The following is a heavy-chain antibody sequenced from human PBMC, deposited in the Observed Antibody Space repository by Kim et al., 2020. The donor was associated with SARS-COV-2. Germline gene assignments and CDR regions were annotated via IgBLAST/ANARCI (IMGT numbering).Heavy chain of an antibody. Sequence: TISTADSGERRFTISRDSAKTSLYLQMNSLRAEDTAVYYCASGAGWNDPWGQGTLVTVSS. D-gene: IGHD1-1*01. J-gene: IGHJ5*02. CDR3: ASGAGWNDP. V-gene: IGHV3-11*01. CDR2: TI.